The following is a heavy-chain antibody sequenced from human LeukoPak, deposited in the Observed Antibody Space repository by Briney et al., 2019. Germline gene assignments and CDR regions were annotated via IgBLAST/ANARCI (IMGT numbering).Heavy chain of an antibody. Sequence: SETLSLTCTVSGGSISSGGYSWSWIRQNPGKGLEWLGYIYYSGSTYYNPSLKSRVTISVDTSKNQFSLKLNSVTAADTAVYYCARRLGSYFAFDYWGQGTLVTVSS. V-gene: IGHV4-31*03. D-gene: IGHD1-26*01. CDR2: IYYSGST. CDR3: ARRLGSYFAFDY. CDR1: GGSISSGGYS. J-gene: IGHJ4*02.